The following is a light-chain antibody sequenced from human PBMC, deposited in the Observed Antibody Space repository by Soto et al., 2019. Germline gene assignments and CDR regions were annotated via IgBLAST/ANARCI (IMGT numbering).Light chain of an antibody. CDR2: DVS. CDR1: SSDVGGYNY. V-gene: IGLV2-14*03. J-gene: IGLJ1*01. Sequence: QSALTQPDSVSGSPGQSITISCTGTSSDVGGYNYVSWYQHHPGKAPKLMIYDVSNRPSGVSNRFSGSKSGNTASLTISGLQPEDEADCYCSSYTTSNTRQIVFGTGTQLTVL. CDR3: SSYTTSNTRQIV.